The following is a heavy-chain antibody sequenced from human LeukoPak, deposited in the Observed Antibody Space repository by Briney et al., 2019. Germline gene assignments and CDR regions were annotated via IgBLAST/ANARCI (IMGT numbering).Heavy chain of an antibody. V-gene: IGHV3-23*01. CDR2: ISGSGGST. CDR3: ARDHVGADY. D-gene: IGHD1-26*01. CDR1: GFTFSSYA. J-gene: IGHJ4*02. Sequence: GGSLRLSCAASGFTFSSYAMSWVRQAPGKGLEWVSAISGSGGSTYYADSVKGRFTISRDNAKNSLYLQMNGLRAEDTAVYYCARDHVGADYWGQGTLVTVSS.